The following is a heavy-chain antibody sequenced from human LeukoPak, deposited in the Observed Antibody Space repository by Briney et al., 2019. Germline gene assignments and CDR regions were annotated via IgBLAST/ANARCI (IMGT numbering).Heavy chain of an antibody. CDR1: GYIFTGYC. V-gene: IGHV5-51*01. CDR3: ARGLPSSGYFD. J-gene: IGHJ4*02. CDR2: MYPSDSDT. D-gene: IGHD6-19*01. Sequence: GESLKISCKASGYIFTGYCIGWVRQMPGKSLEWMGTMYPSDSDTRYSPSVEGHVTISTDKSGSVAFLEWTSLKTSDSAIYYCARGLPSSGYFDWGQGTLITVSS.